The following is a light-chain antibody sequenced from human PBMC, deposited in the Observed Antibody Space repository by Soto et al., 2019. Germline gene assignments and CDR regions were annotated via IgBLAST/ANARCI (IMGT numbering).Light chain of an antibody. CDR3: QRYNSWPPWT. CDR1: AGISSD. J-gene: IGKJ1*01. Sequence: EIVMTQSPATLSLSPGERATLSCRASAGISSDLAWYQQKPGLAPRLLIYGASTRATGVPARFSGSGSGTEFTLTISNLQSEDFAVYYCQRYNSWPPWTFGQGTKVEVK. CDR2: GAS. V-gene: IGKV3-15*01.